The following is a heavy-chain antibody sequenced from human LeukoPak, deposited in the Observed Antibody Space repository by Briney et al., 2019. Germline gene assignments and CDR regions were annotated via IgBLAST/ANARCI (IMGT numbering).Heavy chain of an antibody. CDR3: ARHATVSYFVPWLHP. D-gene: IGHD3-10*01. CDR1: GGSISSHY. V-gene: IGHV4-59*08. Sequence: SETLSLTCTVSGGSISSHYWSWIRQPPGKGLEWIGDISDSGSNASNTALKSRVHILGDTSKHRLSLKLSSVTAADTAVYYCARHATVSYFVPWLHPCGQGTLLTVSS. CDR2: ISDSGSN. J-gene: IGHJ5*02.